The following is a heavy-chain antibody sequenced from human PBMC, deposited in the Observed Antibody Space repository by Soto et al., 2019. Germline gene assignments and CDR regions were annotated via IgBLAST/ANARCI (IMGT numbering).Heavy chain of an antibody. CDR1: GGSISSGGYY. V-gene: IGHV4-31*03. CDR3: ARDPAQEMHGIWSGYYADWYFDL. CDR2: IYYSGST. Sequence: QVQLQESGPGLVKPSQTLSLTCTVSGGSISSGGYYWSWIRQHPGKGLEWIGYIYYSGSTYYNPSLKRRVTISVDTSKNQFSLKLSSVTAADTAVYYCARDPAQEMHGIWSGYYADWYFDLWGRGTLVTVSS. J-gene: IGHJ2*01. D-gene: IGHD3-3*01.